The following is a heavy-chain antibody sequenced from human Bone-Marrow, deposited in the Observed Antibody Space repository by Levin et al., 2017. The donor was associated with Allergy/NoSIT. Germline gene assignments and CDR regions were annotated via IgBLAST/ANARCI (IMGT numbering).Heavy chain of an antibody. Sequence: GGSLRLSCAASGFTFSSYEMNWVRQAPGKGLEWVSYISSGGSTIYYADSVKGRFTISRDNAKNSLYLQMNSLRAEDTAVYYCARVDKDGDSFDYWGQGTLVTVSS. J-gene: IGHJ4*02. D-gene: IGHD4-17*01. CDR2: ISSGGSTI. CDR3: ARVDKDGDSFDY. V-gene: IGHV3-48*03. CDR1: GFTFSSYE.